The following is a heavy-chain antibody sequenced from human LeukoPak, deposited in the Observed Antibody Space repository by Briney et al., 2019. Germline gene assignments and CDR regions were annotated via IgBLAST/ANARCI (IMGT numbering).Heavy chain of an antibody. J-gene: IGHJ4*02. CDR2: INDNGGRT. Sequence: GGSLRLSCSAPGFTFSRYAMHWVRQAPGKGLEYVSGINDNGGRTHYGDSVKGRFSISRDNSKNTLHLQMSTLRAEDTALYYCVKDVGGSYAFDYWGQGILVTVAS. CDR3: VKDVGGSYAFDY. CDR1: GFTFSRYA. D-gene: IGHD1-26*01. V-gene: IGHV3-64D*09.